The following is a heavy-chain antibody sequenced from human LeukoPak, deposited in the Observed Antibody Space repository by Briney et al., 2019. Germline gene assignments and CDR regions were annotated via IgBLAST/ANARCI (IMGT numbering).Heavy chain of an antibody. V-gene: IGHV1-24*01. Sequence: GASVKVSCKVSGYTLTELSMHWVRQAPGKGLEWMGGFDPEDGETIYAQKFQGRVTMTEDTSTDTAYMELSSLRSEDTAVYYCARAAGLPGDIVVVPAAYWGQGTLVTVSS. CDR2: FDPEDGET. CDR3: ARAAGLPGDIVVVPAAY. J-gene: IGHJ4*02. CDR1: GYTLTELS. D-gene: IGHD2-2*01.